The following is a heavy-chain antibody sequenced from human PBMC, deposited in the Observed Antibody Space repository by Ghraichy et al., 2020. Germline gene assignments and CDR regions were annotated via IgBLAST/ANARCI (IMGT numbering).Heavy chain of an antibody. CDR1: GFIFSNFD. CDR3: ARSPPPLWNYGFDV. D-gene: IGHD3/OR15-3a*01. CDR2: ISGTSSHT. Sequence: GGSLRLSCAASGFIFSNFDMTWFRQPPGKGLEWVSSISGTSSHTYYAVSLRGRFAVSRDNAQNSLHLQINRLEIEDTALYFCARSPPPLWNYGFDVWGQGTTVTVSS. V-gene: IGHV3-21*01. J-gene: IGHJ6*02.